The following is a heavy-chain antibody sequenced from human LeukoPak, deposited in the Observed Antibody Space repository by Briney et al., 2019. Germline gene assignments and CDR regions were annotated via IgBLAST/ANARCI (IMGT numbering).Heavy chain of an antibody. CDR1: GFTFSSYA. CDR3: AKFPPPFGYYDSSGSH. V-gene: IGHV3-23*01. J-gene: IGHJ4*02. D-gene: IGHD3-22*01. Sequence: GGSLRLSCAASGFTFSSYAMSWVRQAPGEGLEWVSAISGSGGSTYYADSVKGRFTISRDNSKNTLYLQMNSLRAEDTAVYYCAKFPPPFGYYDSSGSHWGQGTLVTVSS. CDR2: ISGSGGST.